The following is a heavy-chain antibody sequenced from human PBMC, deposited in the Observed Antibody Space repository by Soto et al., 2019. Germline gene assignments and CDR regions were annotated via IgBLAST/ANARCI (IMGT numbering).Heavy chain of an antibody. J-gene: IGHJ4*02. CDR2: ISWNSGSI. D-gene: IGHD5-18*01. CDR1: GGTFVDYA. Sequence: GGSLRLSCTASGGTFVDYAMHWVRQAPGKGLEWVSGISWNSGSIGYADSVKGRFTISRDNAKNSLYLQMNSLRAEDTALYYCAKESYSYGDFDYWGQGTLVTVSS. CDR3: AKESYSYGDFDY. V-gene: IGHV3-9*01.